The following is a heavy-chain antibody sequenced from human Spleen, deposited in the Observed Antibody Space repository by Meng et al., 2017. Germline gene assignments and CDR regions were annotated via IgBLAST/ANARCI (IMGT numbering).Heavy chain of an antibody. J-gene: IGHJ4*02. CDR3: ARYHYDSSGYWSDY. Sequence: QLQLQESGPGLVKSSETLSLTCTVSGGSISSSSYYWGWIRQPPGKGLEWIGSISYRGDTYYNPSLKSRVTISADTSRNQFSLKLNSVAAAESAVYYCARYHYDSSGYWSDYWGQGTLVTVSS. D-gene: IGHD3-22*01. CDR2: ISYRGDT. V-gene: IGHV4-39*01. CDR1: GGSISSSSYY.